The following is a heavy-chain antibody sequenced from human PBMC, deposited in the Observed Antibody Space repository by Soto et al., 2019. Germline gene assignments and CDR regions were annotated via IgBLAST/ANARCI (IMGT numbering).Heavy chain of an antibody. CDR2: IYYSGST. D-gene: IGHD3-10*01. V-gene: IGHV4-31*03. J-gene: IGHJ5*02. CDR1: CGSSSGVGYY. CDR3: ARERITMVRGVNVNWFDP. Sequence: SETLSLTCTVACGSSSGVGYYWSWIRQHPGKGLEWIGYIYYSGSTYYNPSLKSRVTISVDTSKNQFSLKLSSVTAADTAVYYCARERITMVRGVNVNWFDPWGQGTLVTVSS.